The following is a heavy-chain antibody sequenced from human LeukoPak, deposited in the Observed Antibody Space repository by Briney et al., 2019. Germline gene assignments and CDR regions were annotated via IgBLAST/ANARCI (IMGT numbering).Heavy chain of an antibody. V-gene: IGHV4-61*02. CDR1: GASISGSGYY. CDR3: ARARSASGNTFDY. Sequence: TLSLTCAVSGASISGSGYYLGWIRQPAGKGLEWIGRIYTSGSTNYNPSLKSRVTMSVDTSKNQFSLKLSSVTAADTAVYYCARARSASGNTFDYWGQGTLVTVSS. J-gene: IGHJ4*02. D-gene: IGHD6-13*01. CDR2: IYTSGST.